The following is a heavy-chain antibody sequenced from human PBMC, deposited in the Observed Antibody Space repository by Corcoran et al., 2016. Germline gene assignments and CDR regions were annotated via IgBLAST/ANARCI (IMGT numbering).Heavy chain of an antibody. V-gene: IGHV3-15*07. J-gene: IGHJ4*02. CDR2: IKSKTDGGAT. Sequence: EAQLVESGGGLVKPGGSLRLSCAASGFAFNDAWMNWVRQAPGKGLEWVGRIKSKTDGGATDYVAPVKGRFIISRDDSTKTLYLQMNSLKTEDTALYYCTTLTTILVHDDYWGQGTLVTVSS. D-gene: IGHD5-12*01. CDR1: GFAFNDAW. CDR3: TTLTTILVHDDY.